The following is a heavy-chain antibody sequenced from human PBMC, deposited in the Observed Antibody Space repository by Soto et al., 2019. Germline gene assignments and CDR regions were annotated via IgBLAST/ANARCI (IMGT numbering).Heavy chain of an antibody. CDR2: IIPIFGTA. Sequence: QVQLVQSGAEVTKPGSSVKVSCKASGGTFSSYAISWVRQAPGQGLECMGGIIPIFGTANYAQKFQGRVTNTADESTSTAYMELSSLRSEDTAVYYCSSDYGYQRIFGYWGQGSLVTVSS. V-gene: IGHV1-69*01. D-gene: IGHD5-12*01. CDR3: SSDYGYQRIFGY. J-gene: IGHJ4*02. CDR1: GGTFSSYA.